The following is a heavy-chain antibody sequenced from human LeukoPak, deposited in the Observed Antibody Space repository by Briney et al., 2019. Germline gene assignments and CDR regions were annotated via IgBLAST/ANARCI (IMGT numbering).Heavy chain of an antibody. CDR1: GFTFSSYS. J-gene: IGHJ3*02. V-gene: IGHV3-21*01. Sequence: PGGSLRLSSAASGFTFSSYSMNWVRQAPGKGLEWVSSISSSSSYIYYADSVKGRFTISRDNAKNSLYLQMNSLRAEDTAVYYCARDGIGYCSSTSCFRGIDAFDIWGQGTMVTVSS. CDR2: ISSSSSYI. D-gene: IGHD2-2*01. CDR3: ARDGIGYCSSTSCFRGIDAFDI.